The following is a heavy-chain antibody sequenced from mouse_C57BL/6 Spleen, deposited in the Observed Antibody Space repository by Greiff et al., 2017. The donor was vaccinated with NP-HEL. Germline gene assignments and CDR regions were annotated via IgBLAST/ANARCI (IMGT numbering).Heavy chain of an antibody. CDR2: IYPGDGDT. CDR3: ARSTYYDYDYYAMDY. J-gene: IGHJ4*01. D-gene: IGHD2-4*01. Sequence: VQLQQSGPELVKPGASVKISCKASGYAFSSSWMNWVKQRPGKGLEWIGRIYPGDGDTNYNGKFKGKATLTADKSSSTAYMQLSSLTSEDSAVYFCARSTYYDYDYYAMDYWGQGTSVTVSS. V-gene: IGHV1-82*01. CDR1: GYAFSSSW.